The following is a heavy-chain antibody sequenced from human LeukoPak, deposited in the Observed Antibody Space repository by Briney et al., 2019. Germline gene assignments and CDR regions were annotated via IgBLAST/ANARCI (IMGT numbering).Heavy chain of an antibody. D-gene: IGHD5-18*01. V-gene: IGHV3-7*03. Sequence: GGSLRLSCAASGFTFSSYWMSWVRQAPGKGLEWVANIKQDGSEKYYVDSVKGRFTISRDNAKNSLYLRMNSLRAEDTAVYYCARDVDTAMASHYYYYYGMDVWGQGTTVTVSS. J-gene: IGHJ6*02. CDR2: IKQDGSEK. CDR1: GFTFSSYW. CDR3: ARDVDTAMASHYYYYYGMDV.